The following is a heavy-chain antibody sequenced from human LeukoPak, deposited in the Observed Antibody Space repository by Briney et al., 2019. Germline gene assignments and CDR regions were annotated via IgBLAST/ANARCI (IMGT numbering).Heavy chain of an antibody. Sequence: PGGSLRLSCAASGFTFSSYEMNWVRQAPGKGLEWVSYISSSGSTIYYADPVKGRFTISRDNAKNSLYLQMNSLRVEDTAVYYCATLPRRVTRNDYWGQGTLVTVSS. CDR1: GFTFSSYE. D-gene: IGHD2-21*02. V-gene: IGHV3-48*03. CDR3: ATLPRRVTRNDY. CDR2: ISSSGSTI. J-gene: IGHJ4*02.